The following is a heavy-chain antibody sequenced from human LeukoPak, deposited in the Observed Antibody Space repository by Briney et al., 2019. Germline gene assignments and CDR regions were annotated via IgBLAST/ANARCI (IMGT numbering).Heavy chain of an antibody. J-gene: IGHJ3*01. CDR1: GGSISGTYY. V-gene: IGHV4-59*08. CDR3: ARRWVYDKRAFDA. CDR2: IYYTGTT. D-gene: IGHD3-16*01. Sequence: SETLSLTCTVSGGSISGTYYWSWIRQPPGKGLEWIGYIYYTGTTDSNPSLKSRVAISLDTSKNQFSLNLSSVTAADTAVYYCARRWVYDKRAFDAWGQGTMVTVSS.